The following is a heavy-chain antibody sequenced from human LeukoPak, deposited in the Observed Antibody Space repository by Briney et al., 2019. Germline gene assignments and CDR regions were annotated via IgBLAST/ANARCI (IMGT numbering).Heavy chain of an antibody. Sequence: ASVKVSCKASGYTFTSYAMNWVRQAPGQGLEWMRWINTNTGNPTYAQGFTGRFVFSLDTSVSTAYLQISSLKAVDTAVYYCARTYYDFWSGYQPKYYYYYYGMDVWGQGTTVTVSS. V-gene: IGHV7-4-1*02. CDR1: GYTFTSYA. J-gene: IGHJ6*02. CDR2: INTNTGNP. CDR3: ARTYYDFWSGYQPKYYYYYYGMDV. D-gene: IGHD3-3*01.